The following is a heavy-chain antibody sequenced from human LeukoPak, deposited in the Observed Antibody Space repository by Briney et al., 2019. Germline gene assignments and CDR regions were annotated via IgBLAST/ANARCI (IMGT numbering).Heavy chain of an antibody. CDR3: ARSLWDIAVAGGIDY. J-gene: IGHJ4*02. D-gene: IGHD6-19*01. V-gene: IGHV3-30-3*01. Sequence: PGGSLRLSCAASGFTFSSYAMHWVRQAPGKGLEWVAVISYDGSNKYYPDSVKGRFTISRDNSKNTLYLQMNSLRAEDTAVYYCARSLWDIAVAGGIDYWGQGTLVTVSS. CDR1: GFTFSSYA. CDR2: ISYDGSNK.